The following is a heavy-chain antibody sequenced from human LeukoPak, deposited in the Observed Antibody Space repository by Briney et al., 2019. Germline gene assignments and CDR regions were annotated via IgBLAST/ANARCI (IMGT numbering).Heavy chain of an antibody. CDR2: FDPEDGET. Sequence: GASVKVSCRVSGYTLTELSMHWVRQAPGKGLEWMGGFDPEDGETIYAQKFQGRVTMTEDTSTDTAHMELSSLRSEDTAVYYCATAAPGRYSYGRFDYWGQGTLVTVSS. J-gene: IGHJ4*02. CDR1: GYTLTELS. V-gene: IGHV1-24*01. CDR3: ATAAPGRYSYGRFDY. D-gene: IGHD5-18*01.